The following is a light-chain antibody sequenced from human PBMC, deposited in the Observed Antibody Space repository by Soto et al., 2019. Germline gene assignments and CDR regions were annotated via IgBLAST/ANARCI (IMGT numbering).Light chain of an antibody. CDR2: EVT. J-gene: IGLJ1*01. CDR3: TSYTPTSTYV. Sequence: QSVLTQPASVSGSPGQSITISCTGTSGDVGGYDYVSWYQQHPGKAPKFMIYEVTNRPSGVSHRFSGSKSGNTASLTISGLQADDEADYYCTSYTPTSTYVFGTGTKV. V-gene: IGLV2-14*01. CDR1: SGDVGGYDY.